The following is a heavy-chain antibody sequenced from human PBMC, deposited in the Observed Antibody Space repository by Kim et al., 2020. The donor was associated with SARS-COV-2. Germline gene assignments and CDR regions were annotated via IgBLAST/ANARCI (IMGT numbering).Heavy chain of an antibody. CDR3: ARGALAAAGCRTKYYYYGMDV. D-gene: IGHD6-13*01. J-gene: IGHJ6*02. CDR2: ISSSSSYI. V-gene: IGHV3-21*01. Sequence: GGSLRLSCAASGFTFSSYSMNWVRQAPGKGLEWVSSISSSSSYIYYADSVKGRFTISRDNAKNSLYLQMNSLRAEDTAVYYCARGALAAAGCRTKYYYYGMDVWDQGTTVTVSS. CDR1: GFTFSSYS.